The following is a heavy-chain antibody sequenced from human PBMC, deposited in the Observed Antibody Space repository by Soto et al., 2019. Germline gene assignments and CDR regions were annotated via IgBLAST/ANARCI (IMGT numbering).Heavy chain of an antibody. V-gene: IGHV3-66*01. Sequence: EVQLVESGGGLVQPGGSLRLSCAASGFTVSSYYMSWVRQAPGKGLEWVSVIYSGSSTYYAEPVKGRFTIYRQNHKNTLYLQINNLRAEDRAVYYCAREASRGFFAIYAVDILGQGNMVPGSS. CDR1: GFTVSSYY. CDR3: AREASRGFFAIYAVDI. J-gene: IGHJ3*02. CDR2: IYSGSST. D-gene: IGHD3-16*01.